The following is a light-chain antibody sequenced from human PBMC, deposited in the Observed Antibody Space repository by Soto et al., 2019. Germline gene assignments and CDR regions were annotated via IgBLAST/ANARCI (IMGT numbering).Light chain of an antibody. CDR1: QSIANY. Sequence: DIQMTQSPSSLSASVGDRVTITCRASQSIANYLNWYQQKPGKAPKLLICAASSLQSGVPSRFSGSGSGTDFTLTISSLQPEDFATYFCQQNYNTLPYTFGQGTKLEIK. J-gene: IGKJ2*01. CDR2: AAS. CDR3: QQNYNTLPYT. V-gene: IGKV1-39*01.